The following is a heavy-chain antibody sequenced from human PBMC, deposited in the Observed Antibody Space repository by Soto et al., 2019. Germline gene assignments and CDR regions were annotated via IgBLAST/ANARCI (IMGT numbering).Heavy chain of an antibody. CDR1: GFTFSSNY. CDR2: IYSGGST. Sequence: EVQLVESGGGLVQPGGSLRLSCAASGFTFSSNYMSWVRQAPGKGLEWVSGIYSGGSTVYADAVEGRCTISRDNSKNKVHLKMNSLRAEDAGVYYCAREIGRGAAQTNYMDVWGKGTPVTVS. CDR3: AREIGRGAAQTNYMDV. V-gene: IGHV3-66*01. D-gene: IGHD3-10*01. J-gene: IGHJ6*03.